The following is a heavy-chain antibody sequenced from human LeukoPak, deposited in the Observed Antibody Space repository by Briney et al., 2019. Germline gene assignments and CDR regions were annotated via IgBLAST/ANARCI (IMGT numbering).Heavy chain of an antibody. J-gene: IGHJ5*02. CDR3: AREHRFNWFDP. V-gene: IGHV4-61*08. Sequence: PSETLSLTCTVSGASINSGDYYWTWIRQPPGKGLEWIGYIYYSGSTNYNPSLKSRVTISVDTSKNQFSLKLSSVTAADTAVYYCAREHRFNWFDPWGQGTLVTVSS. D-gene: IGHD3-3*01. CDR2: IYYSGST. CDR1: GASINSGDYY.